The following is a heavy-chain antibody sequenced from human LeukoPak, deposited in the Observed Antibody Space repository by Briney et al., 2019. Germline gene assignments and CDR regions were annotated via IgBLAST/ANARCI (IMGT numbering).Heavy chain of an antibody. CDR2: INPSGGST. Sequence: ASVKVSCKASGYTFTSYYMHWVRQAPGQGLEWMGIINPSGGSTSYAQKFQGRVTMTRDTSTSTVYMELSGLRSEDTAVYYCAREGCSGGSCYLRPMDVWGKGTTVTVSS. J-gene: IGHJ6*03. CDR1: GYTFTSYY. D-gene: IGHD2-15*01. V-gene: IGHV1-46*01. CDR3: AREGCSGGSCYLRPMDV.